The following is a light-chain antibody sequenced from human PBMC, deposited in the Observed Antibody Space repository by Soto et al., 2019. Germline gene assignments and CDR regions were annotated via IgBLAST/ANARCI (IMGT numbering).Light chain of an antibody. J-gene: IGKJ2*01. CDR1: QSVSSS. Sequence: EIVLTQSPGTLSLSPGERATLSCRASQSVSSSQAPRLLIYGASSRATGIPDRFSGSGSGTDFTLTISRLEPEDFAVYYCQQYGSSPGTFRQGTKLEIK. CDR3: QQYGSSPGT. V-gene: IGKV3-20*01. CDR2: GAS.